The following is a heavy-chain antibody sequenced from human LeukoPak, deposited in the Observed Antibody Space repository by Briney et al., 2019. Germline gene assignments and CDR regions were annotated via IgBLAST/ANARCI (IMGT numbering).Heavy chain of an antibody. CDR3: ARTMNRYYFDY. V-gene: IGHV3-30-3*01. Sequence: GGSLRLSCAASGFTVDSNYLSWVRQAPGKGLEWVAVISYDGSNKYYADSVKGRFTISRDNSKNTLYLQMNSLRAEDTAVYYCARTMNRYYFDYWGQGTLVTVSS. CDR2: ISYDGSNK. CDR1: GFTVDSNY. J-gene: IGHJ4*02. D-gene: IGHD1/OR15-1a*01.